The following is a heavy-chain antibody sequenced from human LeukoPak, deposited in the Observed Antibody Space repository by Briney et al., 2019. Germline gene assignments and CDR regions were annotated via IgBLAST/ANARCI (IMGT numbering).Heavy chain of an antibody. D-gene: IGHD6-6*01. J-gene: IGHJ4*02. CDR1: GFSFSGHW. V-gene: IGHV3-74*01. Sequence: PGGSLRLSCIASGFSFSGHWMHWARQLPGKGLVWVSRISPTGSTTSYADSVKGRFTVSRDNAKNTLYLQVNNLRAEDMAVYYCARGPNSNWSGLDFWGQGTLLTVSS. CDR2: ISPTGSTT. CDR3: ARGPNSNWSGLDF.